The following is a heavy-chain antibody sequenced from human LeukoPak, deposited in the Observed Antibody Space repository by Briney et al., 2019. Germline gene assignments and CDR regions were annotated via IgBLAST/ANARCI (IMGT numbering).Heavy chain of an antibody. D-gene: IGHD3-10*02. CDR1: GFTFSDYY. J-gene: IGHJ6*03. CDR3: ARCSVRGVIINYYYYMDV. CDR2: ISSSGSTI. Sequence: GGSLRLSCEVSGFTFSDYYMSWIRQAPGMGLEWLSYISSSGSTIYYADSVKGRFTISRDSANNSLYLQMNSLRAEDTAMYHCARCSVRGVIINYYYYMDVWGKGTTVTISS. V-gene: IGHV3-11*04.